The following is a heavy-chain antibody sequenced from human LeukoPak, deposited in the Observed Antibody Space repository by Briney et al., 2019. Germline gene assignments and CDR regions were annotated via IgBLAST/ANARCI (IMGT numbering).Heavy chain of an antibody. J-gene: IGHJ4*02. Sequence: ASVKVSCKASGYTSTGYYMHWVRQAPGQGEERMGWIDPNRGGTNYAQKFQGRGTMNRETTISTAYMELSRLRSDDTAVYYCARDSAVSWGQGTLVTVSS. CDR1: GYTSTGYY. V-gene: IGHV1-2*02. CDR2: IDPNRGGT. CDR3: ARDSAVS. D-gene: IGHD4-17*01.